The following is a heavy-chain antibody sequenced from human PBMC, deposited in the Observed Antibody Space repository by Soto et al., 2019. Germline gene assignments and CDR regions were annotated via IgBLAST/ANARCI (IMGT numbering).Heavy chain of an antibody. CDR1: GFTFSSYG. D-gene: IGHD5-12*01. J-gene: IGHJ4*02. CDR2: IWYGGSNK. V-gene: IGHV3-33*01. Sequence: QVQLVESGGGVVQPGRSLRLSCAASGFTFSSYGMHWVRQAPGKGLEWVAVIWYGGSNKYYADSVKGRFTISRDNSKNTLYLQMNSLRAEDTAVYYCARESDGYNPCIDYWGQGTLVTVSS. CDR3: ARESDGYNPCIDY.